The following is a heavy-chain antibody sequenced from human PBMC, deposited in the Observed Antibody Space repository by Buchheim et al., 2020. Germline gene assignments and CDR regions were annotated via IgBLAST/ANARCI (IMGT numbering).Heavy chain of an antibody. CDR2: IWYDGSNK. J-gene: IGHJ5*02. CDR3: ARELPLVYYYDSSGYRGWFDP. CDR1: GFTFSSYG. Sequence: QVQLVESGGGVVQPGRSLRLSCAASGFTFSSYGMHWVHQAPGKGLEWVAVIWYDGSNKYYADSVKGRFTISRDNSKNTLYLQMNSLRAEDTAVYYCARELPLVYYYDSSGYRGWFDPWGQGTL. V-gene: IGHV3-33*01. D-gene: IGHD3-22*01.